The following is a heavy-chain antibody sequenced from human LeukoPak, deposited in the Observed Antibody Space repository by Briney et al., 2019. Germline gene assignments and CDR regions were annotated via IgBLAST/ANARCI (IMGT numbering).Heavy chain of an antibody. CDR3: ARVRITVVRGAFDAFDI. V-gene: IGHV1-2*02. J-gene: IGHJ3*02. D-gene: IGHD3-10*01. Sequence: ASVKVSCKASGYTFTGYYMHWVRQAPGQGLEWMGWINPNSGGTNYAQKFQGRVTMTRDTSISTAYMELSRLRSDDTAVYYCARVRITVVRGAFDAFDIWGQGTMVTVSS. CDR2: INPNSGGT. CDR1: GYTFTGYY.